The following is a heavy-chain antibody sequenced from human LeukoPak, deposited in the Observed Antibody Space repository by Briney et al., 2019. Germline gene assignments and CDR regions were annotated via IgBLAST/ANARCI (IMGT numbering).Heavy chain of an antibody. D-gene: IGHD1-26*01. CDR2: INTDGTVT. Sequence: GGSLRLSCAASGFTFSKYWMLWVRQAPGKGLESVSRINTDGTVTTYADSVKGRFTVSRDNADNTMFLQMNSVRDEDTAVYSCGRDVSGGSQSLWGQGTLVTVSS. J-gene: IGHJ4*02. CDR1: GFTFSKYW. CDR3: GRDVSGGSQSL. V-gene: IGHV3-74*01.